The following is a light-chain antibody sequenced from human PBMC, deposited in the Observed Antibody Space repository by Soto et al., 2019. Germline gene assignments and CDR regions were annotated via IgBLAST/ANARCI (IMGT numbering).Light chain of an antibody. V-gene: IGKV3-15*01. CDR3: QQYNDWPRT. CDR1: QSVGIN. CDR2: GAS. J-gene: IGKJ1*01. Sequence: EVVMTQSPAILSVSAGERATLSCMASQSVGINVAWYQQKPDPDPRLLLYGASTRATSSPDRFSASRSATEFTLTTSSLLSEDFAVYYWQQYNDWPRTFGQGTKVDIK.